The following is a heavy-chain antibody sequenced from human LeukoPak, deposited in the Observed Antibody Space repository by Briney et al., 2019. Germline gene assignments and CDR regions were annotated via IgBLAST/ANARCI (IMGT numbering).Heavy chain of an antibody. CDR3: ARGIIAARQFDY. J-gene: IGHJ4*02. D-gene: IGHD6-6*01. Sequence: SETLSLTCTVSGGSITDNYWSWIRQPPGKGLEWIAYIYYSGSFNYNSSLKSRATISVDTSKNQFSLKLSSVTAADTAVYYCARGIIAARQFDYWGQGTLVTVSS. CDR1: GGSITDNY. CDR2: IYYSGSF. V-gene: IGHV4-59*01.